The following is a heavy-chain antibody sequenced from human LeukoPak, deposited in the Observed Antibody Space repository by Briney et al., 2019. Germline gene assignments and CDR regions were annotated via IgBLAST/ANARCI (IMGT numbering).Heavy chain of an antibody. J-gene: IGHJ4*02. V-gene: IGHV3-21*01. D-gene: IGHD5-12*01. CDR3: ARVSYRGYSGYDFDF. CDR2: IRSSSSYV. Sequence: GGSLRLSCAASGFTFSNYYMSWVRQAPGKGLEWVSSIRSSSSYVYYADSVKGRFTISRDNAKNSLYLQMSGLRAKDTAVYYCARVSYRGYSGYDFDFWGQGTLVTVSS. CDR1: GFTFSNYY.